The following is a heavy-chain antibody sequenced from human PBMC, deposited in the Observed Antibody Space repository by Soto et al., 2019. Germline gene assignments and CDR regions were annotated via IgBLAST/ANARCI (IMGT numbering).Heavy chain of an antibody. CDR3: ARDGDRERAVAGTRGSAFDI. CDR1: GFRLRGQW. J-gene: IGHJ3*02. Sequence: PGGSLGLSCAASGFRLRGQWMHWVRQTPGKGLVWVAHINYDGSDRNYADSVKGRFTISRDNSKNTLYLQMNSLRAEDTAVYYCARDGDRERAVAGTRGSAFDIWGQGTMVTVSS. CDR2: INYDGSDR. V-gene: IGHV3-74*01. D-gene: IGHD6-19*01.